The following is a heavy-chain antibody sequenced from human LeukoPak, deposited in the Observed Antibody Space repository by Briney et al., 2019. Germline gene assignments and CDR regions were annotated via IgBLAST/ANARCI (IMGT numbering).Heavy chain of an antibody. J-gene: IGHJ4*02. Sequence: GESLKISCKGSGYRFTSYWIGWVRQMPGKGLEWMGIIYPGDSDTRHSPSFQGRVTISADKSISTAYLQWSSLKASDTAMYYCASSHELSFTPAGYFDYRGQGTLVTVSS. CDR3: ASSHELSFTPAGYFDY. V-gene: IGHV5-51*01. CDR1: GYRFTSYW. CDR2: IYPGDSDT. D-gene: IGHD3-16*02.